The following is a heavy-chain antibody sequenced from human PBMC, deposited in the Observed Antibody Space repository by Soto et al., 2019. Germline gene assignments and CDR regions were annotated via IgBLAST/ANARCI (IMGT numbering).Heavy chain of an antibody. V-gene: IGHV3-30-3*01. CDR3: AREVASYDRSGFFDY. CDR1: GFIFSNSA. Sequence: QPGGSLRLSCAGSGFIFSNSAFHWVRQAPGKGLEWVALISYDGNNKYYADSVKGRFTISRDNSKNTLYLQMHSLRADDTAVYYCAREVASYDRSGFFDYWGQGA. D-gene: IGHD3-22*01. J-gene: IGHJ4*02. CDR2: ISYDGNNK.